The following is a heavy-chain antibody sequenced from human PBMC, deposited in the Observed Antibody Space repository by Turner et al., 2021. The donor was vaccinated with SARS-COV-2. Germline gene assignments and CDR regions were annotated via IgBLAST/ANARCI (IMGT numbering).Heavy chain of an antibody. Sequence: QVKLQESGPGLLKPSQTLSLTCPVSGGSITSGSSFWTWFRQPAGRGLEWIGRIYTSGNTVGIPDYNPSLKSRVSISVDSSKNQFSLKLTSVTAADTAVYHCAKAVPGSGWFDPWGQGSLVTVSS. CDR3: AKAVPGSGWFDP. CDR2: IYTSGNTVGIP. V-gene: IGHV4-61*02. J-gene: IGHJ5*02. D-gene: IGHD3-10*01. CDR1: GGSITSGSSF.